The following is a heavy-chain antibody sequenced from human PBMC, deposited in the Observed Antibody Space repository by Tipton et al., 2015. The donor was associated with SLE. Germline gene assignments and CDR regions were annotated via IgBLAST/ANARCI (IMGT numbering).Heavy chain of an antibody. CDR2: IRYDGSNK. Sequence: SGSTFSSYGMHWVRQAPGKGLEWVAFIRYDGSNKYYADSVKGRFTISRDNSKNTLYLQMNSLRAEDTAVYYCAKRFIAAAGSGAFDIWGQGTMVTVSS. J-gene: IGHJ3*02. CDR3: AKRFIAAAGSGAFDI. D-gene: IGHD6-13*01. CDR1: GSTFSSYG. V-gene: IGHV3-30*02.